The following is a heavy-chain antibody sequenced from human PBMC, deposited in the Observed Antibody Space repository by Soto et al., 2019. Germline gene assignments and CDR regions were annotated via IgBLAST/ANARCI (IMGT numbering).Heavy chain of an antibody. Sequence: QLQLQESGPGLVKPSETLSLTWTVSGGSITRNNHYWGWIGQSPGKGLEWIGNILHSGNTNYKPSLKSRVTISVETSKNQFSLKMNSVTAADTAVYYCARLGSSGWYQGSYFDYWGQGTLVTVSS. CDR2: ILHSGNT. CDR1: GGSITRNNHY. J-gene: IGHJ4*02. CDR3: ARLGSSGWYQGSYFDY. V-gene: IGHV4-39*01. D-gene: IGHD6-19*01.